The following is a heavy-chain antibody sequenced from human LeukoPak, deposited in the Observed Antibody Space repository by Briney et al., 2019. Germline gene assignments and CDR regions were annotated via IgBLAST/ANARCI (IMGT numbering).Heavy chain of an antibody. CDR1: GFTFRNYW. V-gene: IGHV3-7*05. Sequence: GGSLRLSCAASGFTFRNYWMSWVRQASGKGLEFVANIKQEGSEKYYLDSVKGRFTISRDNAKNSPYLQMNGLRAEDTAVYYCAANGGPFDFWGQGTLVTVSA. CDR2: IKQEGSEK. CDR3: AANGGPFDF. D-gene: IGHD4-23*01. J-gene: IGHJ4*02.